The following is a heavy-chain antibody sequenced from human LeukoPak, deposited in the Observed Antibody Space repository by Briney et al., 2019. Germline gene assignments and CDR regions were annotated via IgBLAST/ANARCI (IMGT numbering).Heavy chain of an antibody. J-gene: IGHJ2*01. D-gene: IGHD3-10*01. V-gene: IGHV1-18*01. CDR1: GYTFTSYG. Sequence: ASVKVSCKASGYTFTSYGILGVRQAPGQGLEWMGLISAYNGNTNYAQKLHGRVTMTTDTSTSIAHMELRSLRSDDTAVYYCARITMVRGVIFDWYFDLWGRGTLVTVSS. CDR2: ISAYNGNT. CDR3: ARITMVRGVIFDWYFDL.